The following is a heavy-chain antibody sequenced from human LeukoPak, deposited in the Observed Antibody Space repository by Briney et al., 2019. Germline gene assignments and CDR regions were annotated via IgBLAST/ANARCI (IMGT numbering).Heavy chain of an antibody. CDR1: GFTFSSYS. CDR3: AREIFPPTPDYYDSSGLYYYGMDV. D-gene: IGHD3-22*01. V-gene: IGHV3-21*01. CDR2: VSSSSSYI. J-gene: IGHJ6*02. Sequence: GGSLRLSCAASGFTFSSYSMNWVRQAPGKGLEWVSSVSSSSSYIYYVDSVKGRFTISRDNAKNSLYLQMDSLRAEDTAVFYCAREIFPPTPDYYDSSGLYYYGMDVWGQGTTVTVSS.